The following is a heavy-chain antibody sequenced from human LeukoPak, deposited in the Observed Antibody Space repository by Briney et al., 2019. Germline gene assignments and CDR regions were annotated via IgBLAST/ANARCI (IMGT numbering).Heavy chain of an antibody. J-gene: IGHJ4*02. CDR1: GFIFSSYE. CDR3: ANLITVTGNDY. CDR2: ISRSGRTI. Sequence: GGSLRLSCVASGFIFSSYEMNWVRQAPGKGLEWVAYISRSGRTIHYADSVKGRFTISRDNSKNTLYLQMNSLRAEDTAVYYCANLITVTGNDYWGQGTLVTVSS. D-gene: IGHD4-17*01. V-gene: IGHV3-48*03.